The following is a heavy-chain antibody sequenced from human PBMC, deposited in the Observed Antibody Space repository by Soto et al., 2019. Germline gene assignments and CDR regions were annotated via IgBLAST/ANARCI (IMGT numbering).Heavy chain of an antibody. Sequence: ESLRLSCAASGFTVSSNYMSWVRQAPGKGLEWVSVIYSGGSTYYADSVKGRFTISRDNSKNTLYLQMNSLRAEDTAVYYCASISKAYCGGDCYSRVKYYYCMDVWGQGPTGTVS. J-gene: IGHJ6*02. CDR1: GFTVSSNY. D-gene: IGHD2-21*02. CDR3: ASISKAYCGGDCYSRVKYYYCMDV. V-gene: IGHV3-53*01. CDR2: IYSGGST.